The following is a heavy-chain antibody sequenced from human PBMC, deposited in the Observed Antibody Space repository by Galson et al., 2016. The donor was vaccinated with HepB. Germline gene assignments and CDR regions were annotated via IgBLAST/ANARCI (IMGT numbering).Heavy chain of an antibody. Sequence: SLRLSCAASGFTFSLYGMQWVRQAPGKGLEWVAVVWFDGYTKFYADSVRGRFTVSRDGSRDTVDLQMNNLRAEDTAMYFCARDLGVRGYGREPRDAYDLWGQGTMVSVSS. CDR3: ARDLGVRGYGREPRDAYDL. CDR1: GFTFSLYG. J-gene: IGHJ3*01. D-gene: IGHD3-10*01. V-gene: IGHV3-33*01. CDR2: VWFDGYTK.